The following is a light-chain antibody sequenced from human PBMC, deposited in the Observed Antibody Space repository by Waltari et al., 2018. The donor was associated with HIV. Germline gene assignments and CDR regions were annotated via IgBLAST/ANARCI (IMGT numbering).Light chain of an antibody. CDR1: SSNLGSNY. Sequence: QSVLTQPPSASGTPGQRVTIPCSGSSSNLGSNYVYWYQQLPGPAPKLLIYRNNQRPSGVPDRFSGSKSGTSASLAISGLRSEDEADYYCAAWDDSLSGLVFGGGTKLTVL. CDR2: RNN. CDR3: AAWDDSLSGLV. V-gene: IGLV1-47*01. J-gene: IGLJ2*01.